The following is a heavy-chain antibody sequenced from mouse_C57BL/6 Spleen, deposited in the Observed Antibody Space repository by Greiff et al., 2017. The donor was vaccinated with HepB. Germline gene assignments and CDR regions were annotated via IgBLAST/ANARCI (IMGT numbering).Heavy chain of an antibody. CDR2: INPNNGGT. D-gene: IGHD1-1*01. V-gene: IGHV1-18*01. CDR1: GYTFTDYN. Sequence: VQLQQSGPELVKPGASVKIPCKASGYTFTDYNMDWVKQSHGKSLEWIGDINPNNGGTIYNQKFKGKAKLTVDKSSSKAYMELRSLTSEDTAVYYCARYGSSHWYFDVWGTGTTVTVSS. CDR3: ARYGSSHWYFDV. J-gene: IGHJ1*03.